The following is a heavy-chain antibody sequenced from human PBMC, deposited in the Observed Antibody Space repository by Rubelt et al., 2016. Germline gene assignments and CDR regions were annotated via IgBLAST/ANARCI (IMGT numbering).Heavy chain of an antibody. Sequence: VQLVESGGGVVQPGGSLRLSCAASGFTFSPYAMTWVRQAPGQGLEWISGLFGNGIDKFHADSVKGRFPISRDNSKKTLYLQMNSLGVADTAVYYCAKRSGHPVDRYCLDDWGRGSLVTVSS. CDR2: LFGNGIDK. V-gene: IGHV3-23*04. D-gene: IGHD1-26*01. J-gene: IGHJ4*01. CDR3: AKRSGHPVDRYCLDD. CDR1: GFTFSPYA.